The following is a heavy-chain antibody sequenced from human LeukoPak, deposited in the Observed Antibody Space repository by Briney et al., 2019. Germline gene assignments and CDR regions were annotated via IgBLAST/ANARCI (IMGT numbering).Heavy chain of an antibody. Sequence: GGSLRLSCAASGFTFSSYGMHWVRQAPGKGLEWVAVISYDGSNKYYADSVKGRFTISRDNSKNAVYLQMNSLRREDTAIYYCVRPSIGYSYAFDVWGQGTVVTVSS. CDR2: ISYDGSNK. CDR3: VRPSIGYSYAFDV. J-gene: IGHJ3*01. CDR1: GFTFSSYG. D-gene: IGHD2-2*03. V-gene: IGHV3-30*03.